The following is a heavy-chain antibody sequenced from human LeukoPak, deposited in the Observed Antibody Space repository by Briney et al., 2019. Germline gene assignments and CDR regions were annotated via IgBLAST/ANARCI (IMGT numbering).Heavy chain of an antibody. D-gene: IGHD5-18*01. CDR3: ARNRGYSYGYDY. Sequence: SETLSLTCAVSGGSISSGGYSWSWIRQPPGKGLEWIGYIYHSGSTYYNPSLKSRVTISVDRSKNQFSLKLSSVTAADTAVYYCARNRGYSYGYDYWGQGTLVTVSS. J-gene: IGHJ4*02. V-gene: IGHV4-30-2*01. CDR1: GGSISSGGYS. CDR2: IYHSGST.